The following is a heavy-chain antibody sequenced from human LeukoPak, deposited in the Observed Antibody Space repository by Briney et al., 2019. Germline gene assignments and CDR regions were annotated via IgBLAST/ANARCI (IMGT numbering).Heavy chain of an antibody. J-gene: IGHJ4*02. D-gene: IGHD6-19*01. Sequence: PGGSLRLSCAASGFTFSSYAMHWVRQAPGKGLEWVAVISYDGSNKYYADSVKGRFTISRDNSKNTLYLQMNSPRAEDTAVYYCARDEYSSGCPLDYWGQGTLVTVSS. CDR3: ARDEYSSGCPLDY. CDR2: ISYDGSNK. CDR1: GFTFSSYA. V-gene: IGHV3-30*04.